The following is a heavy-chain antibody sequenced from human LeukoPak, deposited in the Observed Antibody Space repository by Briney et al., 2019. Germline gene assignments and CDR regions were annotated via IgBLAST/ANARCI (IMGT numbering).Heavy chain of an antibody. V-gene: IGHV1-24*01. J-gene: IGHJ4*02. CDR3: ATPRYSGSYYDY. CDR1: GYALTELS. CDR2: FDPEDGGT. D-gene: IGHD1-26*01. Sequence: ASVKVSCKVSGYALTELSMHWVRQAPGKGLEWMGGFDPEDGGTIYAQKFQGRVTMTEDTSTDTAYMELSSLRSEDTAVYYCATPRYSGSYYDYWGQGTLVTVSS.